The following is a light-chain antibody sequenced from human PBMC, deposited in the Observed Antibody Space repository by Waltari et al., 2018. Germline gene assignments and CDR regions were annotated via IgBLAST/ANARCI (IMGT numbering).Light chain of an antibody. Sequence: ELLLTQSPGTLSLSPGERATLSCRASQSIGKYLVWYQQKPGQAPRLLMYEASMMATGIPDRFSGSGSGTDFSLTISRLEPEDFAVYYCQNHERLPATFGQGTKVEIK. V-gene: IGKV3-20*01. CDR2: EAS. CDR1: QSIGKY. CDR3: QNHERLPAT. J-gene: IGKJ1*01.